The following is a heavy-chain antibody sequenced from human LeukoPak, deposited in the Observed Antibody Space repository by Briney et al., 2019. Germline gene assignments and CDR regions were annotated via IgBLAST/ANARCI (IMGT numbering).Heavy chain of an antibody. CDR2: IWYDGSNK. D-gene: IGHD2/OR15-2a*01. CDR3: AREGPRGNSQFDY. CDR1: GFTFSSYG. J-gene: IGHJ4*02. Sequence: GGSLRLSCAASGFTFSSYGMHWVRQAPGKGLEWAALIWYDGSNKYYTDSVKGRLTISRDNSKNTLYLQMNSLRAEDTAIYYCAREGPRGNSQFDYWGQGTLVTVSS. V-gene: IGHV3-33*01.